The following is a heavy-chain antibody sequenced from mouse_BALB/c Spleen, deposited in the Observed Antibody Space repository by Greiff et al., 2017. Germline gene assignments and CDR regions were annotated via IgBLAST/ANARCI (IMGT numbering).Heavy chain of an antibody. D-gene: IGHD2-1*01. CDR3: ASGGYGNYWYFDV. V-gene: IGHV1S135*01. CDR2: IDPYNGGT. Sequence: EVKLMEFGPELVKPGASVKVSCKASGYAFTSYNMYWVKQSHGKSLEWIGYIDPYNGGTSYNQKFKGKATLTVDKSSSTAYMHLNSLTSEDSAVYYCASGGYGNYWYFDVWGAGTTVTVSS. CDR1: GYAFTSYN. J-gene: IGHJ1*01.